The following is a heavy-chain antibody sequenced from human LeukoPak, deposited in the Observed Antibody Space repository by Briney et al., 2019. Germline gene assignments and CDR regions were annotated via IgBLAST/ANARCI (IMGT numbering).Heavy chain of an antibody. CDR1: GLAFSFYA. Sequence: GGSLRLSCAASGLAFSFYAMSWLRQPPGKGLEWVSTINANSGTTSYAASVRGRFTISRDNSKNTLYLQVNTLRADDTATYYCAKPVSGGLAVTADWFHPWGQGTLVVVSS. D-gene: IGHD6-19*01. CDR2: INANSGTT. J-gene: IGHJ5*01. CDR3: AKPVSGGLAVTADWFHP. V-gene: IGHV3-23*01.